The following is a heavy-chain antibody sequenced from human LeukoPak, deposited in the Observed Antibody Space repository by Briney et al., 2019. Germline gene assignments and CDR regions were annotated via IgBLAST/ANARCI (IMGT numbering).Heavy chain of an antibody. CDR1: GGSISSGGYS. CDR2: IYHSGST. D-gene: IGHD2-2*01. CDR3: ARGAQSVVPAAAIDY. V-gene: IGHV4-30-2*01. Sequence: SQTLSLTCAVSGGSISSGGYSWSWIRQPPGKGLEWIGYIYHSGSTYYNPSLKSRVTISVDRSKNQFSLKLSSVTAADTAVYYCARGAQSVVPAAAIDYWGQGTLVTVSS. J-gene: IGHJ4*02.